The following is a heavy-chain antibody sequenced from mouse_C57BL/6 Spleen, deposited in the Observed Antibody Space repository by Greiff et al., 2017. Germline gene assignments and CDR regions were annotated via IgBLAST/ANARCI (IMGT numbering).Heavy chain of an antibody. CDR1: GYTFTSYW. D-gene: IGHD1-1*01. CDR2: IDPSDSYT. V-gene: IGHV1-69*01. CDR3: AVLRSMDY. J-gene: IGHJ4*01. Sequence: VQLQQPGAELVMPGASVTLSCKASGYTFTSYWMHWVKQRPGQGLEWIGEIDPSDSYTNYNQQFKGKSTLTVDKSSSTAYMQLSSLTSDDAAVYYCAVLRSMDYWGQGTSVTVSS.